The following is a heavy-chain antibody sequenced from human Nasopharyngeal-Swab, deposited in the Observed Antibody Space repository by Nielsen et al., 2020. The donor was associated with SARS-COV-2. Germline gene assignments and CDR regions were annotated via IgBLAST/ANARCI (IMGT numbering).Heavy chain of an antibody. J-gene: IGHJ6*02. D-gene: IGHD2-2*01. V-gene: IGHV3-30*03. Sequence: GGSLRLSCAASGFTFSRYGMHWVRQAPGKGLEWVAITSYQGSNTYYADSVKGRFTISRDNSKNTLYLQMNSLRAEDTAMYYCARDKVVVVPAAIYYYGMDVWGQGTTVTVSS. CDR2: TSYQGSNT. CDR3: ARDKVVVVPAAIYYYGMDV. CDR1: GFTFSRYG.